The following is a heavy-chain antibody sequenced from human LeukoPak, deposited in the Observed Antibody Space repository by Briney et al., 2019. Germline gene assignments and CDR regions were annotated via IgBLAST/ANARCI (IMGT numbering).Heavy chain of an antibody. V-gene: IGHV3-21*01. Sequence: KPSETLSLTCTVSGGSISSYYWSWVRQAPGKGLEWVSSISSSSSYIYCADSVKGRFTISRDNAKNSLYLQMNSLRAEDTAVYYCARDQRGITMVRRIHFDYWGQGTLVTVSS. J-gene: IGHJ4*02. CDR3: ARDQRGITMVRRIHFDY. D-gene: IGHD3-10*01. CDR2: ISSSSSYI. CDR1: GGSISSYY.